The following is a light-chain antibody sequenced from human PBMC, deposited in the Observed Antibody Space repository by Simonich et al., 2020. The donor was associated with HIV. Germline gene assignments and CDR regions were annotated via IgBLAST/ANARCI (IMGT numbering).Light chain of an antibody. CDR3: QQSYSTPYT. CDR2: DAS. Sequence: DIQMTQSPSSLSASVGDRVTITCQARQDISNLLNWSQQKPGKAPKLLIYDASRLESGVPSRFSGSGSGTDFTLTISSLQPEDFATYYCQQSYSTPYTFGQGTKLEIK. V-gene: IGKV1-39*01. J-gene: IGKJ2*01. CDR1: QDISNL.